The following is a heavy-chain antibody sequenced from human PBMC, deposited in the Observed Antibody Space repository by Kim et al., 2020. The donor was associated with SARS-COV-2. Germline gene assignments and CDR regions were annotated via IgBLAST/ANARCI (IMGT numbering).Heavy chain of an antibody. D-gene: IGHD1-1*01. CDR2: GSNK. V-gene: IGHV3-30*02. J-gene: IGHJ4*02. CDR3: AAGYYFDY. Sequence: GSNKYYADSGKGRFTISRDNSKNTLYLQMNSLRAEDTAVYYCAAGYYFDYWGQGTLVTVSS.